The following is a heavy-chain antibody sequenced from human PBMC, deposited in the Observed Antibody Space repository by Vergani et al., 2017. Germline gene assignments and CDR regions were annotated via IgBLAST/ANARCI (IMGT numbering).Heavy chain of an antibody. CDR3: ARPDDSSLFDY. D-gene: IGHD3-22*01. Sequence: EVQLVESGGGLVQPGGSLRLSCAASGFTFSSYWMSWVRQAPGKGLEWVANIKQDGSEKYYVDSVKGRFTISRDNAKNSLYLQINSLRAEDTAVYYCARPDDSSLFDYWGQGTLVTVSS. V-gene: IGHV3-7*01. CDR1: GFTFSSYW. J-gene: IGHJ4*02. CDR2: IKQDGSEK.